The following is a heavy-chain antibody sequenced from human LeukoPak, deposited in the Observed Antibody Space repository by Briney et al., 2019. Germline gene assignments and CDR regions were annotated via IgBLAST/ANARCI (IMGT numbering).Heavy chain of an antibody. CDR1: GYTFTAYY. CDR3: TRDPKNYPDY. J-gene: IGHJ4*02. CDR2: LNPSSGAT. Sequence: ASVKVSCKASGYTFTAYYIHWVRQAPGQGLEWMGWLNPSSGATNYAQKFQGRVTVTRDTSISTAYMDLSRLTSDDTAVYYCTRDPKNYPDYWGQGTLVTVSS. D-gene: IGHD5-24*01. V-gene: IGHV1-2*02.